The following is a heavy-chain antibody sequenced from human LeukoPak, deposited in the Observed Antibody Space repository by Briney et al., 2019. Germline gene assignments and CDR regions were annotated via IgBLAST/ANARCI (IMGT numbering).Heavy chain of an antibody. CDR2: INPNSGGT. D-gene: IGHD5-18*01. Sequence: EASVKVSCKASGYTFTGYYMHWVRQAPGQGLEWRGWINPNSGGTNYAQKFQGRVTMTRDTSISTAYMELSRLRSDDTAVYYCARVDTAMDYYYYYGMDVWGQGTTVTVSS. V-gene: IGHV1-2*02. CDR1: GYTFTGYY. J-gene: IGHJ6*02. CDR3: ARVDTAMDYYYYYGMDV.